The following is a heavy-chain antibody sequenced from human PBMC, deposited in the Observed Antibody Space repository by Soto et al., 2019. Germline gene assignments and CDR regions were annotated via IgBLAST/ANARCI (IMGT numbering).Heavy chain of an antibody. CDR1: GGSISSYY. Sequence: SETLSLTCTVSGGSISSYYWSWIRQPPGKGLEWIGYIYYSGSTNYNPSLKSRVTISVDTSKNQFSLKLSSVTAADTAVYYCARRVEAYYDILTGYYTGMSDAFDIWGQGTTVTVSS. CDR3: ARRVEAYYDILTGYYTGMSDAFDI. J-gene: IGHJ3*02. V-gene: IGHV4-59*08. D-gene: IGHD3-9*01. CDR2: IYYSGST.